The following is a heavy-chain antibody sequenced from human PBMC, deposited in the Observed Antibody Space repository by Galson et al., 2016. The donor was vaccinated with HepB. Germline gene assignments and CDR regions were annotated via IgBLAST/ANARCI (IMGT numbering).Heavy chain of an antibody. CDR2: MYYSGST. D-gene: IGHD2/OR15-2a*01. J-gene: IGHJ5*02. V-gene: IGHV4-31*03. CDR3: ARVLGTTRFDP. CDR1: GGSINSGGYY. Sequence: TLSLTCTASGGSINSGGYYWTWIRQHPGKGLESLGYMYYSGSTYYNPSLRSRVTMSVDRPNNQFSLNLTSVTAADPAVYYCARVLGTTRFDPWGQGTLVTVSS.